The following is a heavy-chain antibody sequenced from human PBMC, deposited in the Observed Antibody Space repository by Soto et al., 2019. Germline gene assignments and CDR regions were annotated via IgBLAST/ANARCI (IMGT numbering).Heavy chain of an antibody. CDR1: GFTFSSYA. J-gene: IGHJ3*02. D-gene: IGHD2-15*01. CDR3: AKGKDIVVVVAAPRAFDI. Sequence: GGSLRLSCAASGFTFSSYAMSWVRQAPGKGLEWVSAISGSGGSTYYADSVKGRFTISRDNSKNTLYLQMNSLRAEDTAVYYCAKGKDIVVVVAAPRAFDIWGQGTMVTVSS. CDR2: ISGSGGST. V-gene: IGHV3-23*01.